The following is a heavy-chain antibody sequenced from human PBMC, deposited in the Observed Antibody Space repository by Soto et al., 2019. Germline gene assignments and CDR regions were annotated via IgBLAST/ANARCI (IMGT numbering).Heavy chain of an antibody. CDR1: GGSISSYY. Sequence: NPSETLSLTCTVSGGSISSYYWSWIRQPPGEGLEWIGYIYYSGSTNYNPSLKSRVTISVDTSKNQFSLKLSSVTAADTAVYYCARGSPGDFDYWSQGTLVTVSS. CDR3: ARGSPGDFDY. V-gene: IGHV4-59*01. D-gene: IGHD1-26*01. J-gene: IGHJ4*02. CDR2: IYYSGST.